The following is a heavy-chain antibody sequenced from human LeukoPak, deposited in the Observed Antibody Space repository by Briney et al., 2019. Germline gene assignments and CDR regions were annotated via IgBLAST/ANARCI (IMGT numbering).Heavy chain of an antibody. J-gene: IGHJ2*01. CDR2: IYHSGST. CDR1: GYSISSGYY. Sequence: PSETLSLTCTVSGYSISSGYYWGWIRQPPGKGLEWIGSIYHSGSTYYNPSLKSRVTISVDTSKNQFSLKLSSVTAADTAVYYCARTVSRRLLWYFDLWGRGTLVTVSS. D-gene: IGHD5-18*01. V-gene: IGHV4-38-2*02. CDR3: ARTVSRRLLWYFDL.